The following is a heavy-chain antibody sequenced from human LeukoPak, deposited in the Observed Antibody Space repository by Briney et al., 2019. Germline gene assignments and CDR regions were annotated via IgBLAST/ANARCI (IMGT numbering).Heavy chain of an antibody. CDR2: IYYSGST. V-gene: IGHV4-31*03. D-gene: IGHD2-21*02. CDR1: GGSISSGGYY. J-gene: IGHJ5*02. CDR3: ARGLLFSWFDP. Sequence: SECLSLTCTVSGGSISSGGYYWSWIRQHPGKGLEWIGYIYYSGSTYYNPSLKSRVTISVDTSKNQFSLKLSSVTAADTAVYYCARGLLFSWFDPWGQGTLVTVSS.